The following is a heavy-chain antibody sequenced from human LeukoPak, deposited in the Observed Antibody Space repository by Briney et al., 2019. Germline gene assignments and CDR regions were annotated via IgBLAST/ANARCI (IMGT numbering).Heavy chain of an antibody. CDR1: GGSFSGYY. CDR3: ARRRTYYYDSSGSQGAFDI. V-gene: IGHV4-34*01. D-gene: IGHD3-22*01. Sequence: SETLSLTCAVYGGSFSGYYWSWIRQPPGKGLEWIGEINHSGSTNYNPSLKSRVTISVDTSKNQFPLKLSSVTAADTAVYYCARRRTYYYDSSGSQGAFDIWGQGTMVTVSS. J-gene: IGHJ3*02. CDR2: INHSGST.